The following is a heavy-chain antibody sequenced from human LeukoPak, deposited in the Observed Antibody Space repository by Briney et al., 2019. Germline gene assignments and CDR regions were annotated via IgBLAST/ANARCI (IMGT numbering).Heavy chain of an antibody. CDR1: GGSCSGYY. Sequence: SETLSLTCAVYGGSCSGYYWSWIRQPAGKGLEWIGRIYTSGSTNYNPSLKSRVTMSVDTSKNQFSLKLSSVTAADTAVYYCARASYDFWNAFDIWGQGTMVTVSS. J-gene: IGHJ3*02. V-gene: IGHV4-59*10. CDR3: ARASYDFWNAFDI. CDR2: IYTSGST. D-gene: IGHD3-3*01.